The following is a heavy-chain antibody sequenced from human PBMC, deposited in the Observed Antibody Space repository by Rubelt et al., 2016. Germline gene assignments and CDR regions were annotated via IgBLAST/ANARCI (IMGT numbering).Heavy chain of an antibody. Sequence: EVQLVQSGAEVKKPGESLRISCKGSGYSFTSYWISWVRQMPGKGLEWMGRIDPSDSYTNYSRSFQGHVTISADKSSSTAYLQWSSRKASDTAMYYCARHAGDGGNSEDWFDPWGQGTLVTVSS. CDR1: GYSFTSYW. CDR3: ARHAGDGGNSEDWFDP. CDR2: IDPSDSYT. J-gene: IGHJ5*02. V-gene: IGHV5-10-1*01. D-gene: IGHD4-23*01.